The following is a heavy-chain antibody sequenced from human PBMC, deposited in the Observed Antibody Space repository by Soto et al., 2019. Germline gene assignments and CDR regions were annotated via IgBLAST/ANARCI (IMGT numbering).Heavy chain of an antibody. Sequence: GGSLRLSCVASGFTFSDHYMDWVRQAPGKGLEWVGRAERKTNTYTTKYAASVTGRFTISRDDSKNSLYLQMNSLKTEDTAVYYCARDFMGPRSMTGSTSDLWGRGTLVTVSS. CDR3: ARDFMGPRSMTGSTSDL. J-gene: IGHJ2*01. CDR2: AERKTNTYTT. V-gene: IGHV3-72*01. CDR1: GFTFSDHY. D-gene: IGHD1-7*01.